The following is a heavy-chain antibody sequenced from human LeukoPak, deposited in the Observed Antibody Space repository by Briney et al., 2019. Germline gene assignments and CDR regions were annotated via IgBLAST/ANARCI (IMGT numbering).Heavy chain of an antibody. Sequence: ASVKVSCRASGYTFTSYDINWVRQATGQGLEWMGWMNPNSGNTGYAQKFQGRVTMTRNTSISTAYIELSSLRSEDTAVYYCARGDTWIQSYRYYGMDVWGQGTTVTVSS. J-gene: IGHJ6*02. CDR3: ARGDTWIQSYRYYGMDV. CDR1: GYTFTSYD. D-gene: IGHD5-18*01. V-gene: IGHV1-8*01. CDR2: MNPNSGNT.